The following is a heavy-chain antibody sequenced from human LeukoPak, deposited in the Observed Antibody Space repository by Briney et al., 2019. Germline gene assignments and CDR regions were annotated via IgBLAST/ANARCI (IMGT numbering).Heavy chain of an antibody. Sequence: GGSLRLSCAASRFTFKNYAMHWVRQAPGQGLEWVAAISYDGSSEYYAESVKGRFTISRDNSKSTLFIQMSTLRPEDTALYYCASEGRVNDLDYWGQGTLVTVSS. CDR2: ISYDGSSE. CDR1: RFTFKNYA. J-gene: IGHJ4*02. CDR3: ASEGRVNDLDY. D-gene: IGHD1-1*01. V-gene: IGHV3-30*14.